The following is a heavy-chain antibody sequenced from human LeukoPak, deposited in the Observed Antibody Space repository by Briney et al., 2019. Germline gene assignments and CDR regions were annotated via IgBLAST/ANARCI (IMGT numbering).Heavy chain of an antibody. D-gene: IGHD3-3*01. CDR1: GYTFTGYY. V-gene: IGHV1-8*02. CDR2: MNPNSGNT. Sequence: ASVKVSCRASGYTFTGYYMHWVRQAPGQGLEWMGWMNPNSGNTGYAQKFQGRVTMTRNTSISTAYMELSSLRSEDTAVYYCARGRDFWSGYPFDPWGQGTLVTVSS. CDR3: ARGRDFWSGYPFDP. J-gene: IGHJ5*02.